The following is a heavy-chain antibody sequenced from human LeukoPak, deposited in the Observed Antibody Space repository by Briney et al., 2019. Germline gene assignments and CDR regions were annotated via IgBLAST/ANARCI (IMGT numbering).Heavy chain of an antibody. CDR1: GFTFSSYA. V-gene: IGHV3-48*04. J-gene: IGHJ4*02. CDR2: IGGWRDPI. Sequence: GGSLRLSCAASGFTFSSYAMHWVRQAPGKGLEWVAYIGGWRDPIDYADSVKGRFTVSRDNGDSTLYLQMDSLRVDDTALYYCARDPGFAVARWGQGARVIVSS. CDR3: ARDPGFAVAR.